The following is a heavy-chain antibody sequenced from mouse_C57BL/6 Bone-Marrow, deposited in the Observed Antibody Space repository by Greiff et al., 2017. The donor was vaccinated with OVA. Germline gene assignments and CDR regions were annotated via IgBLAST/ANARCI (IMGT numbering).Heavy chain of an antibody. CDR3: TRLLDAMDY. V-gene: IGHV5-9-1*02. CDR2: ISSGGDYI. Sequence: EVKLMESGEGLVKPGGSLKLNCAASGFTFSSYAMSWVRQTPEKRLEWVAYISSGGDYIYYADTVKGRFTISRDNARNTLYLQMSSRKSEETAMYYWTRLLDAMDYWGQGTSVTVSS. J-gene: IGHJ4*01. CDR1: GFTFSSYA. D-gene: IGHD2-1*01.